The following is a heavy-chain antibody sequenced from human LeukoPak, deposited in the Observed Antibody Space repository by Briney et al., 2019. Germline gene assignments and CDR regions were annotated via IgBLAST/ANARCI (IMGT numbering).Heavy chain of an antibody. CDR2: INPNSGGT. D-gene: IGHD2-15*01. Sequence: GASVTVSCKASGYTFTGYYMHWVRQAPGKGLEWMGWINPNSGGTNYAQKFQGRVTMTRDTSISTAYMELSRLRSDDTAVYYCARGSPAEGGLDYWGQGTLVTVSS. V-gene: IGHV1-2*02. CDR1: GYTFTGYY. CDR3: ARGSPAEGGLDY. J-gene: IGHJ4*02.